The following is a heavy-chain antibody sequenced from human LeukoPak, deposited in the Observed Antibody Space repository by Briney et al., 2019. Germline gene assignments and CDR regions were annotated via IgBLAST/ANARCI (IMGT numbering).Heavy chain of an antibody. J-gene: IGHJ1*01. CDR1: GGSISSYY. CDR3: GSKIASAGTAGFAF. Sequence: SETLSLTCTVSGGSISSYYWSWIRQPAGKGLEWIGRIYSTGSTNYNPSLKSRVTMSVDTSKNQFSLRLRSVTAADTAVYYCGSKIASAGTAGFAFGARGPLVPVP. D-gene: IGHD6-13*01. CDR2: IYSTGST. V-gene: IGHV4-4*07.